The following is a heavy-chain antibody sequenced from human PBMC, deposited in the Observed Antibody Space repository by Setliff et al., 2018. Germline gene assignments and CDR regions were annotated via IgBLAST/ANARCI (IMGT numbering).Heavy chain of an antibody. J-gene: IGHJ3*02. CDR1: GYTFTSYY. D-gene: IGHD3-22*01. CDR2: INTGGGSA. V-gene: IGHV1-46*01. Sequence: ASVKVSCKASGYTFTSYYMYWVRQAPGQGFEWMGTINTGGGSASIVDQFQGRVTMTRDTSTSTVYMEFSSLKSDDTAVYYCARSYDSGFYHQRDAYDTWGQGTMVTVSS. CDR3: ARSYDSGFYHQRDAYDT.